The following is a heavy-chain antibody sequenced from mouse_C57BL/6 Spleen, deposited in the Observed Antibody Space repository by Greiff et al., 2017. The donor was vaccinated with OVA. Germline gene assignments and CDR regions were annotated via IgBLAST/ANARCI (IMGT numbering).Heavy chain of an antibody. CDR1: GFTFSDAW. CDR3: TGYAMDY. J-gene: IGHJ4*01. CDR2: ISHKANNPAT. Sequence: EVQLVESGGGLVQPGGSMKLSCAASGFTFSDAWMDWVRQSPGQGLEWVAEISHKANNPATNYAVSVKGRFTISIDDSRSSVYLQVNSLRAGDTGIYYCTGYAMDYWGQGTSVTVSS. V-gene: IGHV6-6*01.